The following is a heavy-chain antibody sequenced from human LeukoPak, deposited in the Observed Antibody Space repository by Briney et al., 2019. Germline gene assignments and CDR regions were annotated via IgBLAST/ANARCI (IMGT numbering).Heavy chain of an antibody. CDR2: IPYDGSSK. V-gene: IGHV3-30*02. CDR1: GFIFSNSG. CDR3: AKDNRWSFDY. Sequence: GGSLRLSCAASGFIFSNSGMHWVRQAPGKGLEWVAFIPYDGSSKDYADSVKGRLSISRDNSKNTLYLQMSSLRPEDTAVYYCAKDNRWSFDYWGQGTLVTVSS. D-gene: IGHD5-24*01. J-gene: IGHJ4*02.